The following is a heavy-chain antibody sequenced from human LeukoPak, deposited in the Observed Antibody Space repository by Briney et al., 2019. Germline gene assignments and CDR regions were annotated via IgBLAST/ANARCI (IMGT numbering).Heavy chain of an antibody. V-gene: IGHV4-39*01. CDR3: AVYSSSSRYYYYGMDV. Sequence: SETLSLTCTVSGGSISSSSYYWGWIRRPPGKGLEWIGSIYYSGSTYYNPSLKSRVTISVDTSKNQFSLKLSSVTAADTAVYYCAVYSSSSRYYYYGMDVWGQGTTVTVSS. D-gene: IGHD6-6*01. CDR1: GGSISSSSYY. J-gene: IGHJ6*02. CDR2: IYYSGST.